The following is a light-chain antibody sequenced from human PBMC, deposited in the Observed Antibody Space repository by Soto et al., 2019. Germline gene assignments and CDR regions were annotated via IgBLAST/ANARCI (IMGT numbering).Light chain of an antibody. Sequence: QSALTQPRSVSGSPGQPVTISCTGTSSDVGRYNYVSWYQHHPGTAPKVMIYDVSERPSGVPDRFSGSKSVNTASLTISGLQDEDEADYYCCSYAGSPRYVFGTGTKFTVL. CDR2: DVS. CDR1: SSDVGRYNY. CDR3: CSYAGSPRYV. J-gene: IGLJ1*01. V-gene: IGLV2-11*01.